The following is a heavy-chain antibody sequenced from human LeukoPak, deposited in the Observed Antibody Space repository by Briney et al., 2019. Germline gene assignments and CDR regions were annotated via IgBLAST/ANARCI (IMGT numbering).Heavy chain of an antibody. J-gene: IGHJ4*02. V-gene: IGHV3-30*02. CDR3: VEEAVSVAGRFDH. D-gene: IGHD6-19*01. CDR2: IQDDGISK. CDR1: GLIFSNYG. Sequence: GGSLRLSCAASGLIFSNYGMHWVRRAPGKGLEGGTFIQDDGISKYYADAVKGLFTISRDNSKNTLYLQMNSLRPEDTTVYYGVEEAVSVAGRFDHWGQGNMVTVSS.